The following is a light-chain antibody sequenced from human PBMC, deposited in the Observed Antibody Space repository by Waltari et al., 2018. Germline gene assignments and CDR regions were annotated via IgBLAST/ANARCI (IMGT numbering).Light chain of an antibody. Sequence: QSVLTQPPSVSGTPGQTVTISCFGTNSNIGRNSVFWYQQRTGTAPKLLIYRDVQQPSGVPERCSGSKSGTSASLAIRGLRSEDEADYYCAAWDDSLSVSYVFGSGTKVTV. CDR1: NSNIGRNS. J-gene: IGLJ1*01. V-gene: IGLV1-47*01. CDR2: RDV. CDR3: AAWDDSLSVSYV.